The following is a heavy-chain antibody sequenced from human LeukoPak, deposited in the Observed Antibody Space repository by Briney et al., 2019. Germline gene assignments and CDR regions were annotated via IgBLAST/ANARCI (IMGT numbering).Heavy chain of an antibody. CDR3: ARDVGIAAAYDY. Sequence: KPSETLSLTCAVSSYSINSGYYWGWIRQPPGKGLEWIGSIYHSGSTYYNPSLKSRVTISVDTSKNQFSLKLSSVTAADTAVYYCARDVGIAAAYDYWGQGTLVTVSS. D-gene: IGHD6-13*01. CDR1: SYSINSGYY. CDR2: IYHSGST. J-gene: IGHJ4*02. V-gene: IGHV4-38-2*02.